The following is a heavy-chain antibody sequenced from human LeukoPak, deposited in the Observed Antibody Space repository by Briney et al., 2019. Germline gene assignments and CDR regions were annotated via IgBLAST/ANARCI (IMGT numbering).Heavy chain of an antibody. D-gene: IGHD3-22*01. CDR2: ISGHQGNT. Sequence: ASVKVSCKASGYTFTNYGITWVRQAPGQGLEWMGWISGHQGNTKYAQNFQGRVTMTIDTSTSTAYMELSSLRSEDTAVYYCARSKEYYYDSSGYSSSHFDYWGQGTLVTVSS. V-gene: IGHV1-18*01. CDR3: ARSKEYYYDSSGYSSSHFDY. J-gene: IGHJ4*02. CDR1: GYTFTNYG.